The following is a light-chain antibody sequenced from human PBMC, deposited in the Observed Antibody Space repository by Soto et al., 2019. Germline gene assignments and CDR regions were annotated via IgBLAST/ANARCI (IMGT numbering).Light chain of an antibody. CDR1: SSKIEAGYD. V-gene: IGLV1-40*01. CDR3: QSYDSSLSVYV. Sequence: QSVLTQPPSVSGAPGQRVTISCTGSSSKIEAGYDVHWYQQLPGTAPKLLIYGNSNRPSGVPDRFSGSKSGTSASLAITGLQAEDEADYYCQSYDSSLSVYVFGTGTKVTVL. CDR2: GNS. J-gene: IGLJ1*01.